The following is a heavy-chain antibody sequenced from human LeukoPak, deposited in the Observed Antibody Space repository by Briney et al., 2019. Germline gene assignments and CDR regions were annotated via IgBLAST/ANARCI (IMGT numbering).Heavy chain of an antibody. CDR2: ISAYNGNT. D-gene: IGHD2-2*01. J-gene: IGHJ4*02. CDR3: ARRLGYCSSTSCSSFDY. V-gene: IGHV1-18*01. Sequence: ASVKVSCKASGYTFTSYGISWVRQAPGQGLEGMGWISAYNGNTNYAQKLQGRVTMTTDTSTSTAYMELRSLRSDDTAVYYCARRLGYCSSTSCSSFDYWGQGTLVTVSS. CDR1: GYTFTSYG.